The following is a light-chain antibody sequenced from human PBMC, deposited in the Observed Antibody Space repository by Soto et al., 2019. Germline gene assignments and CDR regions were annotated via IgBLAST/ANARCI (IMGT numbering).Light chain of an antibody. Sequence: EIVLTQSPGTLSLSPGERATLSYRASQTISSTYLAWYQQTPGQAPRLLIFGASTRATGTPDRFSGSGSGTDFTLTISRLEPEDFAVYYCQQYGGSPRYTFGQGTKLEIE. V-gene: IGKV3-20*01. CDR3: QQYGGSPRYT. CDR1: QTISSTY. J-gene: IGKJ2*01. CDR2: GAS.